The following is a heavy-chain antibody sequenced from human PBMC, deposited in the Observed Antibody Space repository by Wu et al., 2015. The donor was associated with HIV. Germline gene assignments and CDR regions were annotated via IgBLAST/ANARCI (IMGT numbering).Heavy chain of an antibody. Sequence: QVQLVQSGAEVKKPGSSVKVSCKASGGTFSSYAISWVRQAPGQGLEWMGGIIPIFGTANYAQKFQGRVTITADESTSTAYMELSSLRSEDTAVYYCARGGIVVVPAAMGDYYYMDVWGKGTTVNRLL. J-gene: IGHJ6*03. CDR2: IIPIFGTA. V-gene: IGHV1-69*12. CDR3: ARGGIVVVPAAMGDYYYMDV. CDR1: GGTFSSYA. D-gene: IGHD2-2*01.